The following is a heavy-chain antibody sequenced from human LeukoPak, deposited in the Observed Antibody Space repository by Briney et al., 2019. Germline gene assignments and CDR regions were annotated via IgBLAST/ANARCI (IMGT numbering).Heavy chain of an antibody. Sequence: PSETLSLTCTVSGGSISSSSYYWGWIRQPPGKGLEWVGSIYYSGSTYYNPSLKSRVTISVDTSKNQFSLKLSSVTAADTAVYYCARGGRVGYDFWSGYHGRKVFDYWGQGTLVTVSS. J-gene: IGHJ4*02. CDR2: IYYSGST. CDR1: GGSISSSSYY. CDR3: ARGGRVGYDFWSGYHGRKVFDY. D-gene: IGHD3-3*01. V-gene: IGHV4-39*07.